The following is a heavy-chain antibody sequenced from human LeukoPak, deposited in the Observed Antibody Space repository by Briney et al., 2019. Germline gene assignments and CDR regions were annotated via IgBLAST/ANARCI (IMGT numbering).Heavy chain of an antibody. Sequence: PGRSLRLSCAGSGFTFDDYAIHWVRQAPGKGLEWVSGISWDSGTIVYADSVKGRFTISRDNAKNSLYLQMNSLRAEDAALYYCAKDVGATRTGAFDIWGQGTMVTVSS. CDR3: AKDVGATRTGAFDI. V-gene: IGHV3-9*01. CDR2: ISWDSGTI. J-gene: IGHJ3*02. CDR1: GFTFDDYA. D-gene: IGHD3/OR15-3a*01.